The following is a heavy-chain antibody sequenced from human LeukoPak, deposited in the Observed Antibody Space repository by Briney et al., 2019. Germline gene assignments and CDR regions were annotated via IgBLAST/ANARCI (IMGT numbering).Heavy chain of an antibody. V-gene: IGHV1-46*01. J-gene: IGHJ6*04. Sequence: ASVKVSCKASGYTFTSYYMHWVRQAPGQGLEGMGIINPSGGSTSYAQKFQGRVTITRNTSISTAYMELSSLRSEDTAVYYCARGLRDYYDSSGYYMDVWGKGITVTVSS. D-gene: IGHD3-22*01. CDR1: GYTFTSYY. CDR2: INPSGGST. CDR3: ARGLRDYYDSSGYYMDV.